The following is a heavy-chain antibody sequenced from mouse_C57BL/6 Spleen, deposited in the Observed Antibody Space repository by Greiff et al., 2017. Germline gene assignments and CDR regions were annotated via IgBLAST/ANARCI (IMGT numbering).Heavy chain of an antibody. Sequence: VQLQQSGAELVRPGASVKLSCTASGFNIKDDYMHWVKQRPEQGLEWIGWIDPENGDTEYASKFQGKATIAADTSSSTAYLQLSSLTSADTAVYYCTTYGSRGGYWGQGTLVTVSA. V-gene: IGHV14-4*01. D-gene: IGHD2-2*01. J-gene: IGHJ3*01. CDR1: GFNIKDDY. CDR3: TTYGSRGGY. CDR2: IDPENGDT.